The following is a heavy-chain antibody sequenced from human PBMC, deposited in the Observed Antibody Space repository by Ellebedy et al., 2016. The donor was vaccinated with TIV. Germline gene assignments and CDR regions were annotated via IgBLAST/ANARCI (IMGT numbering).Heavy chain of an antibody. CDR3: ARDPALPRGRFDT. Sequence: MPGGSLRLSCTVSGGSISNRDYYRYWIRPPPGKGLEWIGSIYYSGSAYYNPSLKSRVTVSVDTSKNQFSLNLSSVTAADTAVYYCARDPALPRGRFDTWGQGTLVTVSS. CDR2: IYYSGSA. CDR1: GGSISNRDYY. V-gene: IGHV4-39*07. J-gene: IGHJ5*02.